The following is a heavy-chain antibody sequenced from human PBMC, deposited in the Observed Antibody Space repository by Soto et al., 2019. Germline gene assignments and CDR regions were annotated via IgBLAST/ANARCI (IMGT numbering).Heavy chain of an antibody. CDR3: ASDDEYSGNGMDV. CDR1: GFTFSNYG. Sequence: QVQLVESGGGVVQPGRSLRLSCAASGFTFSNYGMHWVRQAPGKGLEWVAVILNDGSNRYHADSVKDRFTISRDNSKNTLYLQMNSLRYEGTAVYYCASDDEYSGNGMDVWGQGTTVTVS. D-gene: IGHD3-10*01. CDR2: ILNDGSNR. J-gene: IGHJ6*02. V-gene: IGHV3-33*01.